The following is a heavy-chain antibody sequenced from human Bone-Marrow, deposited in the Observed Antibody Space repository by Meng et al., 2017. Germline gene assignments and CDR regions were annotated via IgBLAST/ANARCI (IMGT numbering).Heavy chain of an antibody. D-gene: IGHD2-15*01. Sequence: SCAISGDSVSSNSAAWNWIRQSPSRGLEWLGRTYYRSKWYNDYAVSVKSRITINPDTSKNQFSLQLNSVTPEDTAVYYCARDPYVVVVAATTGSGYYFDYWGQGTLVTVSS. CDR1: GDSVSSNSAA. CDR3: ARDPYVVVVAATTGSGYYFDY. V-gene: IGHV6-1*01. J-gene: IGHJ4*02. CDR2: TYYRSKWYN.